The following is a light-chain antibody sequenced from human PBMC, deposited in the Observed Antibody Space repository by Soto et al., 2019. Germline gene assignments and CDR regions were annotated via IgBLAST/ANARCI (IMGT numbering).Light chain of an antibody. V-gene: IGKV1-17*01. CDR2: AAS. CDR1: QGIGND. CDR3: LQHNSYPRT. Sequence: DIQMTQSPSSLSASVGDRVTITCRASQGIGNDLGWYQQKPGKAPKRLIYAASSLHSGFPSRFSGSASGTEFTLTISSLQPEDFATYYCLQHNSYPRTFGQGTKVEIK. J-gene: IGKJ1*01.